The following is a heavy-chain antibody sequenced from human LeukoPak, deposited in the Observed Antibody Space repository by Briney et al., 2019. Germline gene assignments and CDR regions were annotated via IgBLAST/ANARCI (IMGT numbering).Heavy chain of an antibody. CDR2: INAGNGNT. Sequence: GASVKVSCKASGYTFTSYAMHWVRQAPGQRLEWMGWINAGNGNTKYSQKFQGRVTITRDTSASTAYMELSSLRSEDTAVYYCARVFEQQLGTTFDYWGQGTLGTVSS. J-gene: IGHJ4*02. CDR3: ARVFEQQLGTTFDY. D-gene: IGHD6-13*01. CDR1: GYTFTSYA. V-gene: IGHV1-3*01.